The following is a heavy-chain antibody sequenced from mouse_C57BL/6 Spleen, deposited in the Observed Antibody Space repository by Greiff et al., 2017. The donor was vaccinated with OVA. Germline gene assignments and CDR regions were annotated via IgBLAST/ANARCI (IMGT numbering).Heavy chain of an antibody. J-gene: IGHJ2*01. V-gene: IGHV5-17*01. CDR3: ARAPGYFDY. CDR2: ISSGSSTI. CDR1: GFTFSDYG. Sequence: EVKLVESGGGLVKPGGSLKLSCAASGFTFSDYGMHWVRQAPEKGLEWVAYISSGSSTIYYADTVKGRFTIARDNAKNTLFLQMTSLRSADTAMYYCARAPGYFDYWGQGTTLTVSS.